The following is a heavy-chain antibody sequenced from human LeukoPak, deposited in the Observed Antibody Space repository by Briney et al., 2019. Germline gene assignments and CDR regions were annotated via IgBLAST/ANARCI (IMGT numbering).Heavy chain of an antibody. CDR1: GFTFSSYA. J-gene: IGHJ4*02. V-gene: IGHV3-23*01. CDR2: ISGSGGST. Sequence: GGSLRLSCAASGFTFSSYAMSWVRQAPGKGLEWVSAISGSGGSTYYADSVKGRFTISRDNSKNTLYLQMNSLRAEDTAVYYCAKDGLMVATSKIHFDYWGQGTLVTVSS. CDR3: AKDGLMVATSKIHFDY. D-gene: IGHD5-12*01.